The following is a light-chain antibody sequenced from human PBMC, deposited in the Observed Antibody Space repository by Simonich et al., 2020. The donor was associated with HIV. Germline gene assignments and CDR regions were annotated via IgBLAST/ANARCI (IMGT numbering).Light chain of an antibody. J-gene: IGKJ4*01. Sequence: AIQMTQSPSSLSSSVGDRVTITCRESQYIRYDLGWYHQKPGKTPKLLVYAASSLQTGVPSRFSGSGSGTDFTLTISSLQPEDFATYYCLQDYTYPLTFGGGTKVEI. CDR3: LQDYTYPLT. CDR2: AAS. V-gene: IGKV1-6*01. CDR1: QYIRYD.